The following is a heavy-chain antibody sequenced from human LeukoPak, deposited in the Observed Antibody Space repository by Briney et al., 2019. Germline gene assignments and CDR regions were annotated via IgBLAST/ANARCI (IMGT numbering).Heavy chain of an antibody. CDR2: IDCSGST. V-gene: IGHV4-39*07. D-gene: IGHD5-12*01. Sequence: SETLSLTCTVSGGSISSDTYYWGWIRQPPGKLMEWIGSIDCSGSTYDNPSLKSRVTMSVDTSKNQFSLRLSSVTAADTAVYYCARVGYSGYDNRGSFDYWGQGTLVTVSS. CDR1: GGSISSDTYY. CDR3: ARVGYSGYDNRGSFDY. J-gene: IGHJ4*02.